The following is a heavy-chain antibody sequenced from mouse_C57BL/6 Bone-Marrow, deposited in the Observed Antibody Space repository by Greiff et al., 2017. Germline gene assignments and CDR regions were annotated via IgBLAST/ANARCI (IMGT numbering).Heavy chain of an antibody. CDR1: GFTFSSYA. CDR2: ISDGGSYT. D-gene: IGHD2-10*02. CDR3: ARVSVVRFAY. Sequence: EVMLVESGGGLVKPGGSLKLSCAASGFTFSSYAMSWVRQTPEQRLEWVANISDGGSYTYYPDNVKGRFTFSTDKATNNLYLQLSQLRSEDTAMYYCARVSVVRFAYWGQGTTLTVAA. J-gene: IGHJ2*01. V-gene: IGHV5-4*03.